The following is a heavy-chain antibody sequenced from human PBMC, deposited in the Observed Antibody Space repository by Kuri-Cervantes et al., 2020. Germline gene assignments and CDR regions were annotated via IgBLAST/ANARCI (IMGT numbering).Heavy chain of an antibody. V-gene: IGHV3-9*01. CDR1: GFSFDDYA. Sequence: SLKISCAASGFSFDDYAMHWVRQAPGKGLEWVSGISWNSGSIGYADSVKGRFTISRDNAKNSLYLQMNSLRAEDTALYYCAKDRGYSGYDSVDYWGQGTLVTVSS. J-gene: IGHJ4*02. CDR3: AKDRGYSGYDSVDY. D-gene: IGHD5-12*01. CDR2: ISWNSGSI.